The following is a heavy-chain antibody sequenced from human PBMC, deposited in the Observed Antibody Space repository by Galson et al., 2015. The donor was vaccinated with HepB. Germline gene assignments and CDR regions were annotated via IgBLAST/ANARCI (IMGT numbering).Heavy chain of an antibody. CDR2: ISGSGTST. CDR3: AKGLGASKFDAFDI. J-gene: IGHJ3*02. V-gene: IGHV3-23*01. D-gene: IGHD1-26*01. CDR1: GFTFSTYV. Sequence: SLRLSCAASGFTFSTYVMTWVRQVPGKGLEWVSAISGSGTSTYYADSVKGRFTISRDNSKNTLYVRMNSLRDEDTAVYYCAKGLGASKFDAFDICGQGTMVTVSS.